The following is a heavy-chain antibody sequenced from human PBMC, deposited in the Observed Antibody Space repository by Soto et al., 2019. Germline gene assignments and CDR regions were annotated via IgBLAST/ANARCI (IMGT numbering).Heavy chain of an antibody. CDR3: EKKGQYYQYGLDV. J-gene: IGHJ6*02. Sequence: XETLSLACAVYGASLSDFYWSLLRQPPGQGLEWIGEISHSGSPIYNPSLKSRVTISVDMSKNQFSLYLRSATAADTAVYYCEKKGQYYQYGLDVWGRGTTVTVSS. CDR2: ISHSGSP. CDR1: GASLSDFY. V-gene: IGHV4-34*01.